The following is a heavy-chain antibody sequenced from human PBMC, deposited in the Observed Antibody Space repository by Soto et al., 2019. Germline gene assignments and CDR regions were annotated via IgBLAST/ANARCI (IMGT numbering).Heavy chain of an antibody. D-gene: IGHD3-3*01. V-gene: IGHV3-66*01. CDR2: IYSGGST. J-gene: IGHJ4*02. Sequence: GGSLRLSCAASGFTVSSNYMSWVRQAPGKGLEWVSVIYSGGSTYYADSVKGRFTISRDNSKNTLYLQMNSLRAEDTAVYYCAREYYDFWSGIFDYWGQGTLVTVSS. CDR3: AREYYDFWSGIFDY. CDR1: GFTVSSNY.